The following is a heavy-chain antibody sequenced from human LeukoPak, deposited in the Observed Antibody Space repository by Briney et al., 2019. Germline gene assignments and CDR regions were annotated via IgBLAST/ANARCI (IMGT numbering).Heavy chain of an antibody. V-gene: IGHV1-18*01. CDR1: GYTFTSYG. J-gene: IGHJ5*02. D-gene: IGHD3-3*01. CDR3: ARDSNRLTYYDFWSGYPRRRWFDP. CDR2: ISAYNGNT. Sequence: ASVKVSCKASGYTFTSYGISCVRQAPGQGLEWMGWISAYNGNTNYAQKLQGRVTMTTDTSPSTAYMELRSLRSDDTAVYYCARDSNRLTYYDFWSGYPRRRWFDPWGQGTLVTVSS.